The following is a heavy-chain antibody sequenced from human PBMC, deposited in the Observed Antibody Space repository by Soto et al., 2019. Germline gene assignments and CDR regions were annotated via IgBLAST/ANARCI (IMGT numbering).Heavy chain of an antibody. Sequence: PGGSLRLSCTASGFMFGSYWMTWVRHVPGKGLQWMANIKRDGSEKYYVDFVKGRFTISRDNADNSVFLDMNNLRVDDTATYYCARVRATDYEIDYWGQGALVTVSS. CDR2: IKRDGSEK. CDR1: GFMFGSYW. V-gene: IGHV3-7*03. CDR3: ARVRATDYEIDY. D-gene: IGHD4-17*01. J-gene: IGHJ4*02.